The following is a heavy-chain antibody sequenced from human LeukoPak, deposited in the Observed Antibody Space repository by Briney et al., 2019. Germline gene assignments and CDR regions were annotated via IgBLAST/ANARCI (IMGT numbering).Heavy chain of an antibody. D-gene: IGHD2-15*01. V-gene: IGHV4-34*01. Sequence: SETPSLTCAVYGGSFSGYYWGWIRQPPGKGLEWIGNIYYGGSAYYNPSLKSRVTISVDTSKNQFSLKLSSVTAADTAVYYCARQPNIVVVDNWFDPWGQGTLVAVSS. CDR1: GGSFSGYY. J-gene: IGHJ5*02. CDR3: ARQPNIVVVDNWFDP. CDR2: IYYGGSA.